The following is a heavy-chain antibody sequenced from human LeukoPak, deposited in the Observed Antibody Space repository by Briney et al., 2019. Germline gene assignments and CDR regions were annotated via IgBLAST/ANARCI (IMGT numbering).Heavy chain of an antibody. Sequence: ASVKVSCKASGYTFPNFDINWVRQAPGQRLEWMGWINAGNGNTKYSQKFQGRVTITRDTSASTAYMELSSLRSEDTAVYYCARGSVLRYFDWLRDYYYYGMDVWGQGTTVTVSS. CDR1: GYTFPNFD. CDR2: INAGNGNT. D-gene: IGHD3-9*01. V-gene: IGHV1-3*01. CDR3: ARGSVLRYFDWLRDYYYYGMDV. J-gene: IGHJ6*02.